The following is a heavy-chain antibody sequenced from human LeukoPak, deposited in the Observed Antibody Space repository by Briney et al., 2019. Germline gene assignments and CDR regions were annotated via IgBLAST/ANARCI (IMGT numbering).Heavy chain of an antibody. CDR3: ARWRGSTSERSDY. Sequence: GGSLRLSCAASGFTFSSYGMHWVRQAPGKGLEWVAVISYDGSNKYYADSVKGRFTISRDNAKNSLYLQMGSLRVEDTATYYCARWRGSTSERSDYWGQGTLVTVSS. J-gene: IGHJ4*02. V-gene: IGHV3-30*03. CDR2: ISYDGSNK. CDR1: GFTFSSYG. D-gene: IGHD2-2*01.